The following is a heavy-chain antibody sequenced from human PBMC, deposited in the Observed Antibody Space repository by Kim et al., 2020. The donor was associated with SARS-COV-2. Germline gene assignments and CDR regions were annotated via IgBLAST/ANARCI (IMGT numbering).Heavy chain of an antibody. CDR2: IYYSGST. CDR3: ASGGGYSYGYSVDY. V-gene: IGHV4-59*01. CDR1: GGSISSYY. D-gene: IGHD5-18*01. Sequence: SETLSLTCTVSGGSISSYYWSWIRQPPGKGLEWIGYIYYSGSTNYNPSLKSRVTISVDTSKNQFSLKLSSVTAADTAVYYCASGGGYSYGYSVDYWGQGTLVTVSS. J-gene: IGHJ4*02.